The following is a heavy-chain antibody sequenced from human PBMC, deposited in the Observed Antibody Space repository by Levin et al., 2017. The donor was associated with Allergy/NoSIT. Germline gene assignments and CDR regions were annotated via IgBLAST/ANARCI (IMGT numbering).Heavy chain of an antibody. CDR2: INEDGSKK. Sequence: GGSLRLSCAAAGFTFRDYWMTWVRQTPGRGLEWVANINEDGSKKYYLDSVKGRFTISRDNAKNSVDLQMDYLRDDDTAVYYCARQLRGNSAYDAFDIWGHGTMVTFSS. CDR3: ARQLRGNSAYDAFDI. J-gene: IGHJ3*02. V-gene: IGHV3-7*03. D-gene: IGHD5-12*01. CDR1: GFTFRDYW.